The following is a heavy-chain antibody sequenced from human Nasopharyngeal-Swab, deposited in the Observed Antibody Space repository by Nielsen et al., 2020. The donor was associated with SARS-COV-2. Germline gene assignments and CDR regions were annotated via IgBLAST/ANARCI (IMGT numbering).Heavy chain of an antibody. CDR2: IRNKDKRYTT. CDR1: GFGFSAHY. D-gene: IGHD4-23*01. CDR3: ARDTENSLWY. Sequence: GGSLRLSCAASGFGFSAHYMDWVRQAPGMGLEWVGRIRNKDKRYTTEYAASVKGRFTISRDDSKNSLYLQMNSLRAEDTALYYCARDTENSLWYWGQGTLVTVSS. J-gene: IGHJ4*02. V-gene: IGHV3-72*01.